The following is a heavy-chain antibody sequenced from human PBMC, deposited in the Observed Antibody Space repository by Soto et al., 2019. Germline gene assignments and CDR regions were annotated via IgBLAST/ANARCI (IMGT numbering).Heavy chain of an antibody. Sequence: QVQLVQSGAEVKKPGSSVKVSCKASGGTFSSYAISWVRQAPGQGLEWMGGIIPIFGTANYAQKFQGRVTXTXXXSXXTAYMELSSLRSEDTAVYYCASGYYYDSSGYYWYYYYGMDVWGQGTTVTVSS. CDR1: GGTFSSYA. V-gene: IGHV1-69*05. D-gene: IGHD3-22*01. CDR2: IIPIFGTA. J-gene: IGHJ6*02. CDR3: ASGYYYDSSGYYWYYYYGMDV.